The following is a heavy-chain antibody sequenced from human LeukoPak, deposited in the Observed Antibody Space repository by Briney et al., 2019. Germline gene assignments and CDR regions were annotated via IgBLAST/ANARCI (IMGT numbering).Heavy chain of an antibody. CDR2: INPSGGST. J-gene: IGHJ6*02. CDR3: AGRSFGTSDIVLMVYAIDYYGMDV. CDR1: GYTFTSYY. Sequence: SVKVSCKASGYTFTSYYMHWVRQAPGRGLEWMGIINPSGGSTSYAQKFQGRVTMTRDTSTSTVYMELSSLRSEDTAVYYCAGRSFGTSDIVLMVYAIDYYGMDVWGQGTTVTVSS. V-gene: IGHV1-46*01. D-gene: IGHD2-8*01.